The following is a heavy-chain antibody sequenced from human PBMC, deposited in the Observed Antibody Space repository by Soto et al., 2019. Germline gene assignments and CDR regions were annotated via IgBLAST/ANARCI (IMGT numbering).Heavy chain of an antibody. D-gene: IGHD3-3*01. CDR3: AKDILDFWSGVLYYYGMDV. V-gene: IGHV3-23*01. CDR2: ISGSGGST. Sequence: EVQLLESGGGLVQPGGSLRLSCAASGFTFSSYAMSWVRQAPGKGLEWVSAISGSGGSTYYADSVKGRFTISRDNSKNTLYLQMNSLRAEDTAVYYCAKDILDFWSGVLYYYGMDVWGQGTTVTVSS. CDR1: GFTFSSYA. J-gene: IGHJ6*02.